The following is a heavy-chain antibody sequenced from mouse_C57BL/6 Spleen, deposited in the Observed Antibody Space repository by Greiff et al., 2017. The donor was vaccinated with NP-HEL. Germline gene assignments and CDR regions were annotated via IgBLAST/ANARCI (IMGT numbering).Heavy chain of an antibody. Sequence: VQLHQPGTELVKPGASVKLSCKASGYTFTSYWMHWVKQRPGQGLEWIGNINPSNGGTNYNEKFKSKATLTVDKSSSTAYMQLSSLTSEDSAVYYWARRFITTVVAHYYAMDYWGQGTSVTVSS. CDR3: ARRFITTVVAHYYAMDY. D-gene: IGHD1-1*01. CDR1: GYTFTSYW. J-gene: IGHJ4*01. CDR2: INPSNGGT. V-gene: IGHV1-53*01.